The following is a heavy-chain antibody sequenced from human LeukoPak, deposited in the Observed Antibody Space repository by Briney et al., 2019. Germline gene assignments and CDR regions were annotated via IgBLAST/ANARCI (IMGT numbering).Heavy chain of an antibody. CDR1: GGSFSGKY. V-gene: IGHV4-34*01. Sequence: SETLSLTCAVYGGSFSGKYWTWIRQPPHKGLEWIGEITHSGSTYYNPSLKSRVTISVDTSRNQFSLKLNSVTAADTAVYYCARDSMTWGQGTLVTVSS. CDR2: ITHSGST. J-gene: IGHJ4*02. CDR3: ARDSMT.